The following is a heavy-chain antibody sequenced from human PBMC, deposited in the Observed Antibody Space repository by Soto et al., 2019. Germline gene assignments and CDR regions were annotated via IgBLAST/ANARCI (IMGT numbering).Heavy chain of an antibody. CDR2: ISGSGST. CDR3: AKEKDYDYVWGSYRYTSDY. J-gene: IGHJ4*02. V-gene: IGHV3-23*01. CDR1: GFTFSSYA. Sequence: GGSLRLSCAASGFTFSSYAMSWVRQAPGKGLEWVSAISGSGSTFYADSVKGRFTISRDNSKSTLYLQMNSLRAEDTAVYYCAKEKDYDYVWGSYRYTSDYWGQGTLVTVSS. D-gene: IGHD3-16*02.